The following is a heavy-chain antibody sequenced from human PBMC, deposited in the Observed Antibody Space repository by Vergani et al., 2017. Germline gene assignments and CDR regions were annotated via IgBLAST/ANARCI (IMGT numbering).Heavy chain of an antibody. CDR1: GFTFSSYA. V-gene: IGHV3-23*01. D-gene: IGHD3-10*01. CDR3: ANSVSFGELLIPGYYYYYYMDV. CDR2: ISGSGGST. J-gene: IGHJ6*03. Sequence: EVQLLESGGGLVQPGGSLRLSCAASGFTFSSYAMSWVRQAPGKGLEWVSAISGSGGSTYYADSVKGRFTISRDNSKNTLYLQMNSLRAEDTAVYYCANSVSFGELLIPGYYYYYYMDVWGKGTTVTVSS.